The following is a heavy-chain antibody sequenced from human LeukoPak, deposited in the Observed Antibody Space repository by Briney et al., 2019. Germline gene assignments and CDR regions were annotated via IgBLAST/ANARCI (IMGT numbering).Heavy chain of an antibody. CDR1: GGSISSYY. D-gene: IGHD1-26*01. CDR2: IYYSGST. Sequence: SETLSLTCTVSGGSISSYYWSWIRQPPGKGLEWIGYIYYSGSTNYSPSLKSRVTISVDTSKNQFSLKLSSVTAADTAVYYCARGVGATLYYYYGMDVWGQGTTVTVSS. J-gene: IGHJ6*02. V-gene: IGHV4-59*01. CDR3: ARGVGATLYYYYGMDV.